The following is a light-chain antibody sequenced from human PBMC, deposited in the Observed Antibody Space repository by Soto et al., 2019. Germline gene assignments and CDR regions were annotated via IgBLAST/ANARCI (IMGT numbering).Light chain of an antibody. CDR2: DAS. CDR1: QSISSR. J-gene: IGKJ1*01. CDR3: QQYNDYWT. V-gene: IGKV1-5*01. Sequence: DIHMTQSPSTLPASVVYRVTIPCRASQSISSRLAWYQLKPGKAPKLLISDASSLERGVPSTFSGSGSGTEFTLTISTLQPDDFATYYCQQYNDYWTFGQGTKVDIK.